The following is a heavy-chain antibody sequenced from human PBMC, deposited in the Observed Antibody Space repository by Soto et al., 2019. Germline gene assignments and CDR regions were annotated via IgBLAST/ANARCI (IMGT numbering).Heavy chain of an antibody. J-gene: IGHJ6*01. Sequence: EVQLLESGGGLVQPGGSLRLSCAASGFTFSNYGMSWVRQAPGKGLEWVSAISASGGSTYYADSVKGRITISRDNSKKSLYLEMNSLTTEDTALYYCAKEVVRFGTEHYGLDVW. V-gene: IGHV3-23*01. D-gene: IGHD3-10*01. CDR3: AKEVVRFGTEHYGLDV. CDR2: ISASGGST. CDR1: GFTFSNYG.